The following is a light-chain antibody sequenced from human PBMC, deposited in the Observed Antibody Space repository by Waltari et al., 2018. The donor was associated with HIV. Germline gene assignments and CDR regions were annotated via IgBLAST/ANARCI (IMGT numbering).Light chain of an antibody. CDR2: QDK. Sequence: SYELTQPPSVSVSPGQTASITCSGAKLGNKHVCWYQQKPGQSPVLVIYQDKKRPSGIPERFSGSNSGNTATLTISGTQAVDEADYYCQAWDSSTVVFGGGTKLTVL. CDR1: KLGNKH. CDR3: QAWDSSTVV. J-gene: IGLJ3*02. V-gene: IGLV3-1*01.